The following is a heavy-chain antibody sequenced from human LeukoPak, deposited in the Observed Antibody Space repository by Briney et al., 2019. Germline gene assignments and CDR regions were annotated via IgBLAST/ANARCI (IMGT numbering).Heavy chain of an antibody. Sequence: GASVKVSCKASGYTFTGYYMHWVRQAPGQGLEWVGGIIPILEISNYAQKFQGRVTMTADGSTSIAYMELSSLTSEDTAVYYCATGGSTAYYRYDYWGHGTLVTVSS. D-gene: IGHD3-16*01. V-gene: IGHV1-69*13. CDR1: GYTFTGYY. CDR3: ATGGSTAYYRYDY. CDR2: IIPILEIS. J-gene: IGHJ4*01.